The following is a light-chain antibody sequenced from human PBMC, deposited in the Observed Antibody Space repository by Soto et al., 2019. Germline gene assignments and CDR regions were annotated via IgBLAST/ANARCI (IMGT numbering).Light chain of an antibody. V-gene: IGKV1-33*01. CDR3: QQYDNLPMT. Sequence: DIQMTQSPSSLSASVVDRVTITCQASQDIRKYLNWYQQKPGKAPKLLIYDASNLETGVTSRFSGSGSGTDFTFTISGLQPEDIGTYYCQQYDNLPMTFGQGTRLEIK. J-gene: IGKJ5*01. CDR1: QDIRKY. CDR2: DAS.